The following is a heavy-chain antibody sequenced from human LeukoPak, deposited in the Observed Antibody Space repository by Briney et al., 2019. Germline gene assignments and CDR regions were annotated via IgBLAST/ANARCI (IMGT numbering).Heavy chain of an antibody. Sequence: PGGSLRLSCAASGFTLSSYAMSWVRQAPGKGLEWVSAISDTGNTYHADSVKGRFTISRDSSKNTLFLQMNRLRPEDAAVYYCSKGPVTTCRGAFCFPFDYWGLGTLVTGSS. CDR3: SKGPVTTCRGAFCFPFDY. D-gene: IGHD2-15*01. V-gene: IGHV3-23*01. CDR2: ISDTGNT. J-gene: IGHJ4*02. CDR1: GFTLSSYA.